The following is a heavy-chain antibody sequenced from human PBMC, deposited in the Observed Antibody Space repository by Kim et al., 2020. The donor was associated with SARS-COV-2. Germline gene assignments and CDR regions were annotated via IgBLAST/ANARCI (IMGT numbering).Heavy chain of an antibody. J-gene: IGHJ3*02. CDR2: ISSSGSTI. D-gene: IGHD2-15*01. CDR1: GFTFSSYE. CDR3: AGVVAASTQISDDAFDI. Sequence: GGSLRLSCAASGFTFSSYEMNWVRQAPGKGLEWVSYISSSGSTIYYADSVKGRFTISRDNAKNSLYLQMNSLRAEDTAVYYCAGVVAASTQISDDAFDIWGQGTMVTVSS. V-gene: IGHV3-48*03.